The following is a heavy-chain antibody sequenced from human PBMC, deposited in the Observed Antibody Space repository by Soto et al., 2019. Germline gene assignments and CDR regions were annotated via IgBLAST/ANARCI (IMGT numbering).Heavy chain of an antibody. D-gene: IGHD3-10*01. CDR1: GGTFSSYA. V-gene: IGHV1-69*13. CDR3: ARVLLWFGEKQNYYGMDV. CDR2: IIPIFGTA. Sequence: ASVKVSCKASGGTFSSYAISWVRQAPGQGLEWMGGIIPIFGTANYAQKFQGRVTITADESTSTAYMELSSLRSEDTAVYYCARVLLWFGEKQNYYGMDVWGQGTTVTVSS. J-gene: IGHJ6*02.